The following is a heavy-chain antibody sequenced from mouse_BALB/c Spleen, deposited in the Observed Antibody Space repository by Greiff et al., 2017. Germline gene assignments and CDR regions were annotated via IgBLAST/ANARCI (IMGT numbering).Heavy chain of an antibody. Sequence: QVQLKESGAELVRPGTSVKVSCKASGYAFTNYLIEWVKQRPGQGLEWIGVINPGSGGTNYNEKFKGKATLTADKSSSTAYMQLSSLTSDDSAVYFCARSFITTVVAHDYWGQGTTLTVSS. CDR1: GYAFTNYL. J-gene: IGHJ2*01. D-gene: IGHD1-1*01. CDR2: INPGSGGT. V-gene: IGHV1-54*01. CDR3: ARSFITTVVAHDY.